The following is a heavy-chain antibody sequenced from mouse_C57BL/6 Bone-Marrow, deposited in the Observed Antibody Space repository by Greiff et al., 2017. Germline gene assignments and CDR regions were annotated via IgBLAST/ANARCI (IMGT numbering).Heavy chain of an antibody. CDR1: GYTFTSYW. Sequence: QVQLQQPGAELVRPGSSVKLSCKASGYTFTSYWMHWVKQRPIQGLEWIGNIDPSDSETHYNQKFKDKATLTVDKSSSTAYIQLSSLTSEDSAVYYCAREGARGSPYYFDYWGQGTTLTVSS. CDR2: IDPSDSET. V-gene: IGHV1-52*01. CDR3: AREGARGSPYYFDY. J-gene: IGHJ2*01.